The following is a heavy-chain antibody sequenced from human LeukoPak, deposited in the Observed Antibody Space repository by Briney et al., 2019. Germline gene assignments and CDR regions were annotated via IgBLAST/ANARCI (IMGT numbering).Heavy chain of an antibody. V-gene: IGHV4-59*01. CDR2: MYYSGST. J-gene: IGHJ4*02. CDR3: ARVSAYQGYFDY. D-gene: IGHD3-3*01. Sequence: PSETLFLTCTVSGGSISSYYWSWIRQPPGKGLEWIGYMYYSGSTNYKPALKSRVTISVDTSKNQVSLKLNSVTAADTAFYYCARVSAYQGYFDYWGQGTLVTVSS. CDR1: GGSISSYY.